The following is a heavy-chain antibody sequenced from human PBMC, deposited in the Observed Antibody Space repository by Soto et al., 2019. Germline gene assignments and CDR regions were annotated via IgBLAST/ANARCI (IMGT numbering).Heavy chain of an antibody. J-gene: IGHJ3*02. CDR1: GYTFTSYG. CDR3: ASGEQWLVGDAFDI. V-gene: IGHV1-18*01. D-gene: IGHD6-19*01. CDR2: ISAYNGNA. Sequence: ASVKVSCKASGYTFTSYGISWVRQAPGQGLEWMGWISAYNGNANYAQKLQGRVTMTTDTSTSTAYMELRSLRSDDTAVYYCASGEQWLVGDAFDIWGQGTMVTVSS.